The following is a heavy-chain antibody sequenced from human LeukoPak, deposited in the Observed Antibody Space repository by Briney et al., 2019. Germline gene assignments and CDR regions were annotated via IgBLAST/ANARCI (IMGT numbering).Heavy chain of an antibody. CDR2: SYYRSKWYH. V-gene: IGHV6-1*01. CDR1: GDSVNNAT. Sequence: SQTLSLTCAISGDSVNNATWNWIRQSPSRGLEWLGRSYYRSKWYHDYGVSVKSRITLNPDTSKNQFSLQLNSVTPEDTAVYYCARSSTSWPYCYYYYGMDVWGQGTTVTVSS. D-gene: IGHD2-2*01. J-gene: IGHJ6*02. CDR3: ARSSTSWPYCYYYYGMDV.